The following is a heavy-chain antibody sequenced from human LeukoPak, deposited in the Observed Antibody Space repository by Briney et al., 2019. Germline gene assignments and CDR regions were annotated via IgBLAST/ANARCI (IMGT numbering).Heavy chain of an antibody. J-gene: IGHJ4*02. CDR2: ISSSSSYI. V-gene: IGHV3-21*01. CDR1: GFTFSSYS. D-gene: IGHD4-11*01. Sequence: GGSLRLSCAASGFTFSSYSMNWVRQAPGKGLEWVSSISSSSSYIYYADSVKGRFTISRDNAKNSLYLQVNSLRAEDTAVYYCARDDSNYTYDYWGQGTLVTVSS. CDR3: ARDDSNYTYDY.